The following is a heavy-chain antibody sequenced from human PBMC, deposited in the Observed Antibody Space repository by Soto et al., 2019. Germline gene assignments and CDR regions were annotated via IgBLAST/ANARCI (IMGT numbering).Heavy chain of an antibody. CDR2: IDPSDSYT. Sequence: PGESLKISCKGSGYSFTSYWISWVRQMPGKGLEWMGRIDPSDSYTNYSPSFQGHVTISADKSISTAYLQWSSLKASGTAMYYCARHRYCSSTSCYGYYGMDVWGQGTTVTVSS. CDR3: ARHRYCSSTSCYGYYGMDV. V-gene: IGHV5-10-1*01. D-gene: IGHD2-2*01. J-gene: IGHJ6*02. CDR1: GYSFTSYW.